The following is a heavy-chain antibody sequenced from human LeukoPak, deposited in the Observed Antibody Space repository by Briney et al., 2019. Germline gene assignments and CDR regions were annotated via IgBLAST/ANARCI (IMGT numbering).Heavy chain of an antibody. V-gene: IGHV4-59*01. J-gene: IGHJ3*02. CDR2: IYYSGST. D-gene: IGHD3-22*01. CDR1: GGSISSYY. CDR3: TRGDDYYDSSGYYPHGAFDI. Sequence: SETLSPTCTVSGGSISSYYWSWIRQPPGKGLEWIGYIYYSGSTNYNPSLKSRVTISVDTSKKQFSLKLSSVTAADTAVYYCTRGDDYYDSSGYYPHGAFDIWGQGTMVTVSS.